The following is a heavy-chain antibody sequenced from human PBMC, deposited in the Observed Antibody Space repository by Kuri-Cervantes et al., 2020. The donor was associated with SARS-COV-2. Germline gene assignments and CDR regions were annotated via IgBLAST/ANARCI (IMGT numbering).Heavy chain of an antibody. Sequence: GESLKISCEVSGFLFSASAIHWVRQASGKGLEWVGRVRGKANSYATAYAASVKGRFTISRDDSKNVAYLQMNSLKTEDTAVYYCTRIYCSGGGCQRFFDTWGQGTLVTVSS. CDR1: GFLFSASA. V-gene: IGHV3-73*01. CDR3: TRIYCSGGGCQRFFDT. D-gene: IGHD2-15*01. J-gene: IGHJ4*02. CDR2: VRGKANSYAT.